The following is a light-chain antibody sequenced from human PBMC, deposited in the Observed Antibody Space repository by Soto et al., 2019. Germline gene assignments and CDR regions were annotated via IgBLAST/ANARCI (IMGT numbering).Light chain of an antibody. V-gene: IGLV2-23*03. CDR1: SSDVGSYNL. J-gene: IGLJ1*01. CDR2: EGI. CDR3: CSNAGSSTV. Sequence: QSALTQPASVSGSPGQSITISCTGTSSDVGSYNLVSWYQLHPGKAPKLMIYEGIKWPSGVSNRFSVSKSGNTASLTISGLQAEDEADYYCCSNAGSSTVFGTGTKVTVL.